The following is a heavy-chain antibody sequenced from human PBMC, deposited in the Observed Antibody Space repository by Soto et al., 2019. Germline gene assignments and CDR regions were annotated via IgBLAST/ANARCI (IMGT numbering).Heavy chain of an antibody. CDR3: ARPYYYGSGRLYWYFDL. CDR1: GFSLSTSGVG. J-gene: IGHJ2*01. D-gene: IGHD3-10*01. V-gene: IGHV2-5*02. Sequence: QITLKESGPTLVKPTQTLTLTCTFSGFSLSTSGVGVGWIRQPPGKALEWLALIYWDDDKRYSPSLKSRLTITKDTSKNQVAHTMTNMDPVDTATYYCARPYYYGSGRLYWYFDLWGRGTLVTVSS. CDR2: IYWDDDK.